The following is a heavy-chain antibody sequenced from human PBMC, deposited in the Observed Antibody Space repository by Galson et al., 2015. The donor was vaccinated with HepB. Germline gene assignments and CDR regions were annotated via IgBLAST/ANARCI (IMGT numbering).Heavy chain of an antibody. Sequence: LRLSCAASGFIFSSYWMSWVRQAPGKGLEWVANIKQDGSEKYYVDSVKGRFTISRDNAKNSLYLQMNSLRAEDTAVYYCARDRHGYDYREGGAYYYYYMDVWGKGTTVTVSS. CDR1: GFIFSSYW. CDR2: IKQDGSEK. J-gene: IGHJ6*03. D-gene: IGHD5-12*01. V-gene: IGHV3-7*01. CDR3: ARDRHGYDYREGGAYYYYYMDV.